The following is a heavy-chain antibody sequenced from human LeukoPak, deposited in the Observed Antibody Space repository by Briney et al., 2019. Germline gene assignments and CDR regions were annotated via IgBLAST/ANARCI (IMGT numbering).Heavy chain of an antibody. J-gene: IGHJ4*02. Sequence: GASVKVSCKASGYTFTTYGISWVRQAPGQGLEWMGWISGYNGNTNYAQKFQGRVTMTTDTSTSTAYMELRSLRSDDTAVYYCAMTPLSLAAGGGGEPFRHPPPLDYWGQGTLVTVSS. CDR3: AMTPLSLAAGGGGEPFRHPPPLDY. CDR1: GYTFTTYG. V-gene: IGHV1-18*01. CDR2: ISGYNGNT. D-gene: IGHD3-16*02.